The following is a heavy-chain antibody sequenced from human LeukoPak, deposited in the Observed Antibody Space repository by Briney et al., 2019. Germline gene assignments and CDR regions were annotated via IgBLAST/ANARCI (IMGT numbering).Heavy chain of an antibody. CDR1: GFTFSSYA. V-gene: IGHV3-23*01. J-gene: IGHJ4*02. D-gene: IGHD6-25*01. CDR3: AKVGGYSRALDY. CDR2: ISGSGGST. Sequence: GGSLRLSCAASGFTFSSYAMSWVRQAPGKGLEWVSAISGSGGSTYYADSVKGRLTISRDNSKNTLYLQMSSLRAEDTAVYYCAKVGGYSRALDYWGQGTLVTVSS.